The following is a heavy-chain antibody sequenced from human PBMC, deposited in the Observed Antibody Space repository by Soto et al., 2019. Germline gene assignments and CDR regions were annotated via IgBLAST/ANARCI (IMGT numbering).Heavy chain of an antibody. CDR2: IKQDGSEK. V-gene: IGHV3-7*01. D-gene: IGHD2-15*01. CDR1: GFTFSSYW. J-gene: IGHJ6*02. Sequence: GGSLRLSCAASGFTFSSYWMSWVRQAPGKGLEWVANIKQDGSEKYYVDSVKGRFTISRDNAKNSLYLQMNSLRAEDTAVYYCARDWDCSGGSCYPIAYYYYGMDVWGQGTTVTAP. CDR3: ARDWDCSGGSCYPIAYYYYGMDV.